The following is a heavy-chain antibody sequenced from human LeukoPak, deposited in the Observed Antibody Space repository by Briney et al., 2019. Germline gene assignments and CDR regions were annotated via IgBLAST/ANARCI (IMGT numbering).Heavy chain of an antibody. CDR3: YFAGY. J-gene: IGHJ4*02. D-gene: IGHD3-9*01. V-gene: IGHV4-61*02. CDR1: TGSVTSGSYY. CDR2: IYTNGST. Sequence: SETLSLTCTVSTGSVTSGSYYWSWIRQPAGKGLEWIGRIYTNGSTDYTPSLKSRVSMSVDTSKKQVSLRLSSVTAADTAVYYCYFAGYWGQGTLVTVSS.